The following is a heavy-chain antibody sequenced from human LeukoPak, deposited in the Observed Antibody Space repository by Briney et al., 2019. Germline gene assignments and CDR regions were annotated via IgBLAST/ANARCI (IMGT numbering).Heavy chain of an antibody. CDR2: IYHSEST. CDR3: ARTDWTTKFDY. CDR1: GGSISNNF. J-gene: IGHJ4*02. V-gene: IGHV4-59*01. Sequence: SETLSLTCTVSGGSISNNFWSWIRQPPGKGLQWIGYIYHSESTNYNPSLKSQVTISVDTSKNQFSLELHSVTAADTAVYYCARTDWTTKFDYWGQGTLVTVSS. D-gene: IGHD3/OR15-3a*01.